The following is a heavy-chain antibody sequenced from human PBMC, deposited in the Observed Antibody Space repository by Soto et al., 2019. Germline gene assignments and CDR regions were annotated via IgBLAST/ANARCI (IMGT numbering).Heavy chain of an antibody. CDR1: GYTFTSYA. V-gene: IGHV1-3*01. Sequence: GASVKVSCKASGYTFTSYAMHWVRQAPGQRLEWMGWINAGNGNTKYSQKFQGRVTITRDTSASTAYMELSSLRSEDTAVYYCARDLYDILTGYYYHDITPSYFDYRGQGTLVTVSS. D-gene: IGHD3-9*01. CDR3: ARDLYDILTGYYYHDITPSYFDY. CDR2: INAGNGNT. J-gene: IGHJ4*02.